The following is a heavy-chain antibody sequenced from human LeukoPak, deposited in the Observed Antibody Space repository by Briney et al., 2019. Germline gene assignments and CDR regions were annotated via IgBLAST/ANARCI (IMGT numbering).Heavy chain of an antibody. V-gene: IGHV3-9*01. CDR1: GFTFDDYA. D-gene: IGHD1-1*01. CDR3: APPQSGGTTLY. CDR2: ISWNSGSI. J-gene: IGHJ4*02. Sequence: GGSLRLSCAASGFTFDDYAMHWVRQAPGKGLEWVSGISWNSGSIGYADSVKGRFTISRDNSKNTLYLQMNSLRVDDTAVYYCAPPQSGGTTLYWGQGTLVTVSS.